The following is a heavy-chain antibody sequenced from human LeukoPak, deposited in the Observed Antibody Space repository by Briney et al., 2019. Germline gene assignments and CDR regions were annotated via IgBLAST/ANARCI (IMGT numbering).Heavy chain of an antibody. CDR2: SSSGITTI. D-gene: IGHD3-10*01. CDR3: ARDLGWFEELLTFDY. J-gene: IGHJ4*02. Sequence: GGSLRLSCAASGFTFNDYYMSWIRQAPGKGLEWVSYSSSGITTIYYADSVKGRFTISKDHAQDSLYLQMNSLRAEDTAVYYCARDLGWFEELLTFDYRGQATLVTVSS. V-gene: IGHV3-11*01. CDR1: GFTFNDYY.